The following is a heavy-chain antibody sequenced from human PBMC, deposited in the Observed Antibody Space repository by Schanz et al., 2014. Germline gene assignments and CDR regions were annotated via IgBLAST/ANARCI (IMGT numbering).Heavy chain of an antibody. Sequence: QVQLQESGPGLLKPSETLSLTCAVYGGSFSSNYWSWIRQPPGKGLEWIGEINQSGTTNYNPSLKSRVTMSVDTSKNQFSLNLSSATAADTAVYYCARVSHVYRYYYIDFWGKGTTVTVSS. CDR3: ARVSHVYRYYYIDF. V-gene: IGHV4-34*10. J-gene: IGHJ6*03. CDR1: GGSFSSNY. CDR2: INQSGTT. D-gene: IGHD3-16*02.